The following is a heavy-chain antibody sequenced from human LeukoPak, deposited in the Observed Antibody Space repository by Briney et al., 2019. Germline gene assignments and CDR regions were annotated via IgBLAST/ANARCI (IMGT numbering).Heavy chain of an antibody. Sequence: GESLKISCKGSGYSFTTYWIGWVRQMPGKGLEWMGIIYPGDSDTRYSPSFQGQVTISADKSISTAYLQWSSLKASDTAMYHCARRTSMATTPVGYWGQGTLVTVSS. CDR3: ARRTSMATTPVGY. V-gene: IGHV5-51*01. CDR1: GYSFTTYW. D-gene: IGHD5-24*01. J-gene: IGHJ4*02. CDR2: IYPGDSDT.